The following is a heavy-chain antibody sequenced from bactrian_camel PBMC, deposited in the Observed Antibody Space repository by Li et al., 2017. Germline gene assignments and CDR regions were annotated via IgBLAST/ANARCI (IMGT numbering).Heavy chain of an antibody. Sequence: HVQLVESGGGSVQAGGSLRLSCVASGYTYCLGWFRQAPGDECELVSSINRDGSIYYVDTVKGRFTISQDNAKNTVSLQMNSLKPEDTGVYYCVADLLSLLRAPVGRPGYWGQGTQVTVS. J-gene: IGHJ6*01. V-gene: IGHV3S60*01. CDR3: VADLLSLLRAPVGRPGY. D-gene: IGHD7*01. CDR2: INRDGSI. CDR1: GYTYC.